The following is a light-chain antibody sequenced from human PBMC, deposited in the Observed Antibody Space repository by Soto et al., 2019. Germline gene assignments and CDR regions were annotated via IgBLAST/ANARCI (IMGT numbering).Light chain of an antibody. V-gene: IGLV7-46*01. CDR1: IGAVTSGHY. Sequence: QAVVTQDPSLTVSPGETVTLTCASSIGAVTSGHYPYWFQQKPGQAPRTLIYDTSNKHSWTPARFSGSLLGGKAALTLSGAQPEDEAEYYCLLSHSGAHAVFGGGTKLTVL. CDR2: DTS. J-gene: IGLJ2*01. CDR3: LLSHSGAHAV.